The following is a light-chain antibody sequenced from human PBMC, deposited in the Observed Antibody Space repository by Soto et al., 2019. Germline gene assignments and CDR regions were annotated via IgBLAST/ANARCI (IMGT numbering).Light chain of an antibody. CDR1: EKLSSNY. J-gene: IGKJ1*01. CDR2: ATS. V-gene: IGKV3-20*01. CDR3: QQFGNSVRT. Sequence: EVVLTQSPGTLSLSPGERATLSCRAREKLSSNYLACYQQKPGQAPRVLIYATSNRATGIPGRFSGRGSGTDFTLTISRLEPEDVAVYYCQQFGNSVRTFGQGTKVEIK.